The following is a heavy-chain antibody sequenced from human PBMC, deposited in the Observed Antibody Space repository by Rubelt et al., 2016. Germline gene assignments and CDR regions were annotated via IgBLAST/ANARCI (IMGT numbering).Heavy chain of an antibody. J-gene: IGHJ6*02. CDR1: GFTFSSYS. D-gene: IGHD2-2*02. V-gene: IGHV3-48*02. Sequence: EVQLLESGGGLVQPGGSLRLSCAASGFTFSSYSMNWVRQAPGKGLDWVSYISSSSTIYYADSGKGRFTIARDNAKNSQYLQMNSLRDEDTAVYYCGTAAIGPYYYYGMDVWGQGTTVTVSS. CDR3: GTAAIGPYYYYGMDV. CDR2: ISSSSTI.